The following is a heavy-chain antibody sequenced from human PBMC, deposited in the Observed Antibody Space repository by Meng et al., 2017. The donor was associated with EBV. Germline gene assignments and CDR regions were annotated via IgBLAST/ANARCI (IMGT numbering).Heavy chain of an antibody. Sequence: QVQLVQSGAEGKKPGALVKVSCKASGYTFTSYDINWVRQATGQGLEWMGWMNPNSGNTGYAQKFQGRVTMTRNTSISTAYMELSSLRSEDTAVYYCARGPYYYDSSGYYYGEFDPWGQGALVTVSS. CDR2: MNPNSGNT. D-gene: IGHD3-22*01. V-gene: IGHV1-8*01. J-gene: IGHJ5*02. CDR1: GYTFTSYD. CDR3: ARGPYYYDSSGYYYGEFDP.